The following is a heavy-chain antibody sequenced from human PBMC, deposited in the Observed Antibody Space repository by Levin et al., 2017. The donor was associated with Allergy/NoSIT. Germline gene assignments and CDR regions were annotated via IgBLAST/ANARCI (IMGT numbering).Heavy chain of an antibody. V-gene: IGHV3-13*01. CDR2: IGTGGDT. D-gene: IGHD4-17*01. CDR3: AREKGTTGMWYFDL. Sequence: PGGSLRLSCAASGFTFSSYDMHWVRQVTGERLEWVSAIGTGGDTYYSGSVKGRFTISRENAENSLYLQMNSLRVEDTAVYYCAREKGTTGMWYFDLWGRGTLVTVSS. CDR1: GFTFSSYD. J-gene: IGHJ2*01.